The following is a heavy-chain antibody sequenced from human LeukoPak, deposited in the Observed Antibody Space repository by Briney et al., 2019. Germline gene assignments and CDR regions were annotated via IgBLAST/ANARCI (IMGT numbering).Heavy chain of an antibody. CDR1: GSTFSSYE. Sequence: GGSLRLSCAASGSTFSSYEMNWVRQAPGKGLEWVSYISSSGSTIYYADSVKGRFTISRDNAKNSLYLQMNSLRAEDTAVYYCARVRPTAGIDYWGQGTLVTVSS. J-gene: IGHJ4*02. V-gene: IGHV3-48*03. CDR2: ISSSGSTI. D-gene: IGHD6-13*01. CDR3: ARVRPTAGIDY.